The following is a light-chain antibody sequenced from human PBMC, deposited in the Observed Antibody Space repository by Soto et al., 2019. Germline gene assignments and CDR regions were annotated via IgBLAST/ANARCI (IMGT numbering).Light chain of an antibody. J-gene: IGKJ2*01. CDR1: QSVSSSY. CDR3: QQYGSSPPYT. CDR2: GAS. V-gene: IGKV3-20*01. Sequence: EIVLTQSPGTLSLSPGERATLSCRASQSVSSSYLAWYQQKTGQAPRLLIYGASSRATGIPDRFSGSGSGTDFTLTISRLEPEDFAVYYCQQYGSSPPYTFGQGIKLEIK.